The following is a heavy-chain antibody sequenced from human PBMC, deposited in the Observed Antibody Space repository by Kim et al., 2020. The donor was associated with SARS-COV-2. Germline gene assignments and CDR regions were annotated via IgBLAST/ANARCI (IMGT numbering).Heavy chain of an antibody. D-gene: IGHD3-22*01. CDR3: AKDFRKGGYYDSSGYYDAFDI. CDR1: GFTFDDYA. CDR2: ISWNSGSI. J-gene: IGHJ3*02. V-gene: IGHV3-9*01. Sequence: GGSLRLSCAASGFTFDDYAMHWVRQAPGKGLEWVSGISWNSGSIGYADSVKGRFTISRDNAKNSLYLQMNSLRAEDTALYYCAKDFRKGGYYDSSGYYDAFDIWGQGTMVTVSS.